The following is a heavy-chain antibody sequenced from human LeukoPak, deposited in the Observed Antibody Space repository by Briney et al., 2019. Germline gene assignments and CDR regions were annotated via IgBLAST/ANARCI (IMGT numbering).Heavy chain of an antibody. D-gene: IGHD3-10*01. Sequence: ASVKVSCKASGYTFTXYYMHWVRQAPGQGLEWMGIINPSGGSXSYXXXXXXXVTXTRDTSTSTVYMELSSLRSEDTAVYYCARDSGVRVYDYWGQGTLVTVSS. V-gene: IGHV1-46*01. CDR2: INPSGGSX. CDR3: ARDSGVRVYDY. CDR1: GYTFTXYY. J-gene: IGHJ4*02.